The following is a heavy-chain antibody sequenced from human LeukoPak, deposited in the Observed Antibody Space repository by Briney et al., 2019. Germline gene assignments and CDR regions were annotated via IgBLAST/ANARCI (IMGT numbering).Heavy chain of an antibody. Sequence: GRSLRLSCAASGFTFSSYGMPWVRQAPVKGLEWVAVISYDGSNKYYADSVKGRFTISRDNSKNTLYLQMNSLRAEDTAVYYCPKDRLRGSTTYPRFDYWGQGTLVTVSS. D-gene: IGHD2-2*01. CDR1: GFTFSSYG. CDR2: ISYDGSNK. V-gene: IGHV3-30*18. CDR3: PKDRLRGSTTYPRFDY. J-gene: IGHJ4*02.